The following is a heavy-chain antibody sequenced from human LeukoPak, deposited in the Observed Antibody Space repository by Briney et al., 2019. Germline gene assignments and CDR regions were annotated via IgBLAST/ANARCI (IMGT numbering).Heavy chain of an antibody. CDR3: AKAYYDILTGFDY. CDR1: GFTFSSNV. J-gene: IGHJ4*02. Sequence: GGSLRLSCAASGFTFSSNVMIWVRQAPGKGLEWVSSIPASGGSTYYADSAKGRFTISRDNSKNSLYLQMNSLRAEDTAVYYCAKAYYDILTGFDYWGQGTLVTVSS. V-gene: IGHV3-23*01. D-gene: IGHD3-9*01. CDR2: IPASGGST.